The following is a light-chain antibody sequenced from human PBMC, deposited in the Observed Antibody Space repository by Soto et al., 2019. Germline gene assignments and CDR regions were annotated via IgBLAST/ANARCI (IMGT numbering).Light chain of an antibody. CDR3: HQVYTYPRT. Sequence: IQLTQSPSSLSASVGDRVTITCRASQGVRSYLAWFQQRPGKAPKLLIFGASTLQNGVPARFSGGGFGTEFTLTITSLQLEDFATYYCHQVYTYPRTFGQGTKVEIK. V-gene: IGKV1-9*01. J-gene: IGKJ1*01. CDR1: QGVRSY. CDR2: GAS.